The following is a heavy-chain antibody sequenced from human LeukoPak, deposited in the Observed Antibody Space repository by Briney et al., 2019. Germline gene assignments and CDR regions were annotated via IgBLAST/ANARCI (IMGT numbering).Heavy chain of an antibody. J-gene: IGHJ4*02. CDR1: GFTFSSYG. V-gene: IGHV3-30*02. CDR3: AKARGSGSYYNSAIDY. D-gene: IGHD3-10*01. Sequence: GGSLRLSCAASGFTFSSYGMHWVRQAPGKGLEWVAFIRYDGSNKYYADSVKSRFTISRDNSKNTLYLQMNSLRAEDTAVYYCAKARGSGSYYNSAIDYWGQGTLVTVSS. CDR2: IRYDGSNK.